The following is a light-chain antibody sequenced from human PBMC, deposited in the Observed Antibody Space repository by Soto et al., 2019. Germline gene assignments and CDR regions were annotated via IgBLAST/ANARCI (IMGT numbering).Light chain of an antibody. V-gene: IGKV3-20*01. J-gene: IGKJ4*01. CDR2: GAS. Sequence: EIVLTQSPGTLSLSPVERATLSCMASQSVSSNYLAWYQQEPGQAPRLLIYGASSRATGIPDRFSGSGSGTDFTLTISRLEPEDSAVYYCQQYGTSPLTFGGGTKVDIK. CDR1: QSVSSNY. CDR3: QQYGTSPLT.